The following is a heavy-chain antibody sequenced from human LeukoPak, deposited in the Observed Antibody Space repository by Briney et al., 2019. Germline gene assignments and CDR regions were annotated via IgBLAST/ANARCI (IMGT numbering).Heavy chain of an antibody. V-gene: IGHV3-23*01. CDR2: ISGSGGST. CDR3: ATASSWYLGGWFDP. CDR1: GFTFSSYA. J-gene: IGHJ5*02. D-gene: IGHD6-13*01. Sequence: PGGSLRLSCAASGFTFSSYAMSWVRHAPRPGLEWVSAISGSGGSTYYADSAKGRFTISRDNSKNTLYLQMNSLRPEDTAVYSCATASSWYLGGWFDPWGQGTLVTVSS.